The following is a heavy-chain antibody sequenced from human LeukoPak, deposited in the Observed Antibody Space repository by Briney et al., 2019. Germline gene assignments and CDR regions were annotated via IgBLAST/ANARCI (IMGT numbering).Heavy chain of an antibody. CDR3: ARDRDILTPFDY. J-gene: IGHJ4*02. V-gene: IGHV3-33*01. CDR1: GFTFSNYG. Sequence: GGSLRLSCAASGFTFSNYGMHWVRQAPGKGLEWVAIIWYDGSNKYYADSVKGRFTISRDNSKNTLHLQMNSLRAEDTAVYYCARDRDILTPFDYWGQGTLVTVSS. D-gene: IGHD3-9*01. CDR2: IWYDGSNK.